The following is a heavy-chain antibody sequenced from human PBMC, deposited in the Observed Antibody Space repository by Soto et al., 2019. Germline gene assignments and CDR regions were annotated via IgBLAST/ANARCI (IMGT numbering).Heavy chain of an antibody. V-gene: IGHV3-23*01. D-gene: IGHD1-26*01. CDR1: GFAFSSNA. CDR2: ISGSGDRA. Sequence: LRLSCAASGFAFSSNAMTWVRQAPGKGLEWVSAISGSGDRAHDADSVKGRFTISRDNSKSTVSLQMNSLRAEDTAIYYCAKGLFSGSIRHFGCWGRGALVTVSS. J-gene: IGHJ4*02. CDR3: AKGLFSGSIRHFGC.